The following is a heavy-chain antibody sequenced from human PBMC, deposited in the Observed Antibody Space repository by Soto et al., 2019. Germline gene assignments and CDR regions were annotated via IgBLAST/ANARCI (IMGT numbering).Heavy chain of an antibody. CDR3: ARRMFYGSGSYPFDY. Sequence: SETLSLTCTVSGGSISSSSYYWGWIRQPPGKGLEWIGSIYYSGSTYYNPSLKSRVTISVDTSKNQFSLKLSSVTAADTAVYYCARRMFYGSGSYPFDYWGQGTLVTVSS. CDR1: GGSISSSSYY. D-gene: IGHD3-10*01. V-gene: IGHV4-39*01. CDR2: IYYSGST. J-gene: IGHJ4*02.